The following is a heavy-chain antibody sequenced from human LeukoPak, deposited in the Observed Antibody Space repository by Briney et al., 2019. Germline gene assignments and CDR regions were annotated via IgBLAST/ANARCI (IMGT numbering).Heavy chain of an antibody. D-gene: IGHD3-22*01. CDR1: GFTFSSYA. J-gene: IGHJ6*03. V-gene: IGHV3-30*04. Sequence: GGSLRLSCAASGFTFSSYAMHWVRQAPGKGLEWVAVISYDGSNKYYADSVEGRFTISRDNSKNTLYLQMNSLRAEDTAVYYCARVGRYYDSSGYYTNYYYYYMDVWGKGTTVTISS. CDR2: ISYDGSNK. CDR3: ARVGRYYDSSGYYTNYYYYYMDV.